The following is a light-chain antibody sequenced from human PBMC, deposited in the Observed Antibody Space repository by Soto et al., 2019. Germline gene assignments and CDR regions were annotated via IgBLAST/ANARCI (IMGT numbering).Light chain of an antibody. V-gene: IGKV3-11*01. CDR3: QQRSNWPTLT. CDR1: QSVSSY. J-gene: IGKJ1*01. Sequence: EIVLTQSPATLSLSPGERATLSCRASQSVSSYLAWYQQKPGQAPRLLIYYASNRATGIPARFSGSGSGTDFTLTISSLEPEDFAVYYCQQRSNWPTLTFGQGTKVEIK. CDR2: YAS.